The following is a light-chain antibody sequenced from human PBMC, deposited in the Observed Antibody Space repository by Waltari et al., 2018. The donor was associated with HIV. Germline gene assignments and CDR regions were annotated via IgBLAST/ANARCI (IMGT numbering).Light chain of an antibody. CDR2: GTS. CDR1: ESVTRRY. CDR3: QQYGSSPYN. V-gene: IGKV3-20*01. Sequence: EIVLTQSPGPLSLPPGERATLSCRASESVTRRYLAWYQQKPGQAPRLLIYGTSSRATGIPDRFTGSGSGTDFTLTISRLEPEDFAVYYCQQYGSSPYNFGQGTKLEIK. J-gene: IGKJ2*01.